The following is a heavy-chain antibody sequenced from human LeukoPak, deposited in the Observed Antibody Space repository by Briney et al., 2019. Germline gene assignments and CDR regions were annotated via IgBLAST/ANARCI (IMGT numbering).Heavy chain of an antibody. D-gene: IGHD6-19*01. V-gene: IGHV5-51*01. Sequence: GESLKISCKGSGYSFSSYWIAWVRQMPGKGLEWMGIIYPRDSRTTYSPSFQGQVTVSADKSISTACLQWNSLKASDTAMYYCARQGIAVAGTGYWYFDLWGRGTLVTVSS. CDR2: IYPRDSRT. J-gene: IGHJ2*01. CDR3: ARQGIAVAGTGYWYFDL. CDR1: GYSFSSYW.